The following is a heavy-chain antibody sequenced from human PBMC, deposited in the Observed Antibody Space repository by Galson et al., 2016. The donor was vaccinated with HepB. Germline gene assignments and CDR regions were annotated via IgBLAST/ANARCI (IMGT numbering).Heavy chain of an antibody. Sequence: SLRLSCAASGFSFSSYGIHWVRQAPGKGLEWVGVISYDGADKHYGDSVKGRFTISRDNSNNTLWLQMDSLRAEDTAVYYCAKVGDSTIWGQGTMVTVSS. V-gene: IGHV3-30*18. D-gene: IGHD2-2*01. CDR3: AKVGDSTI. J-gene: IGHJ3*02. CDR2: ISYDGADK. CDR1: GFSFSSYG.